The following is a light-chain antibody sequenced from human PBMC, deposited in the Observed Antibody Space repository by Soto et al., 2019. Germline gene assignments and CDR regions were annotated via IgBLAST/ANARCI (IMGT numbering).Light chain of an antibody. Sequence: DIVLTQSPGTLSLSPGERATLSCKTSRSSGSTFLAWYQHKPGQAPRLLIYASSNRATGIPDRFSGIASGTDFTLTIDRLEPEYFAVYYCQLYGISPQFGQGTRLEIK. CDR1: RSSGSTF. CDR2: ASS. V-gene: IGKV3-20*01. CDR3: QLYGISPQ. J-gene: IGKJ5*01.